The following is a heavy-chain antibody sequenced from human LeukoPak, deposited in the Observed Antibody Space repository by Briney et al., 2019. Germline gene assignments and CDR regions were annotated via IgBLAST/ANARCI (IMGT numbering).Heavy chain of an antibody. J-gene: IGHJ6*04. D-gene: IGHD3-10*01. CDR1: GFTFSSYS. V-gene: IGHV3-21*01. Sequence: GGSLRLSCAASGFTFSSYSMNWVRQAPGKGLEWVSSISSSSSYIYYADSVKGRFTISRDNAKNSLYLQMNSLRAEDTAVYYCARELLWFGEDYYGVDVWGKGTTVTVSS. CDR2: ISSSSSYI. CDR3: ARELLWFGEDYYGVDV.